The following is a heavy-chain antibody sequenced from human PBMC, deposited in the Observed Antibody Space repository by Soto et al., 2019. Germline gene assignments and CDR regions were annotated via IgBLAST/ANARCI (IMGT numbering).Heavy chain of an antibody. J-gene: IGHJ6*02. CDR1: GFTFSSYS. Sequence: ESGGGLVQPGGSLRLSCAASGFTFSSYSMNWVRQAPGKGLEWVSYISSSSSTIYYADSVKGRFTISRDNAKNSLYLQMNSLREEDTAVYYCARDRNSSSWSHYYYYGMDVWGQGTTVTVSS. CDR2: ISSSSSTI. V-gene: IGHV3-48*02. CDR3: ARDRNSSSWSHYYYYGMDV. D-gene: IGHD6-13*01.